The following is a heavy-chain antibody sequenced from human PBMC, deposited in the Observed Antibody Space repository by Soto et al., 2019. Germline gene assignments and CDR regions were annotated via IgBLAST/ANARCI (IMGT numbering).Heavy chain of an antibody. CDR2: INSDGNRT. CDR3: AREKYSGYEEPFDY. V-gene: IGHV3-74*01. Sequence: GGSLRLSCAASGFTLSSYWMHWVRQAPGKGLVWVSRINSDGNRTSYADSVKGRFTISRDNAKNTLYLQMNSLRAEDTAVYYCAREKYSGYEEPFDYWGQGTLVTVS. J-gene: IGHJ4*02. D-gene: IGHD5-12*01. CDR1: GFTLSSYW.